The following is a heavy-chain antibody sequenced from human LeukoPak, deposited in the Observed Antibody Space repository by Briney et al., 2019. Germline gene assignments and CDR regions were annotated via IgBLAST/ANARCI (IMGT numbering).Heavy chain of an antibody. J-gene: IGHJ5*02. CDR2: IYPGDSDT. V-gene: IGHV5-51*01. CDR1: GYSFTSYW. CDR3: ARRRLGYCSSTSCHNWFDP. Sequence: GESLKISCKGSGYSFTSYWIGWVRQMPGKGLEWMGIIYPGDSDTRYSPSFQGQVTISADKSISTAYLQWSSLKASDTAMYYCARRRLGYCSSTSCHNWFDPWGQGTLVTVPS. D-gene: IGHD2-2*01.